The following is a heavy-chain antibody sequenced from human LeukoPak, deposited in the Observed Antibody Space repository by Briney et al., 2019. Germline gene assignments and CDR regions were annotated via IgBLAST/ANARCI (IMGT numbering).Heavy chain of an antibody. J-gene: IGHJ6*02. V-gene: IGHV1-3*01. D-gene: IGHD6-19*01. Sequence: ASVKVSCKASGYTFTSYAMHWVRQAPGQRLEWMGWTSAGNGNTKYSQKFQGRVTITRDTSASTAYMELSSLRSEDTAVYYCARDLGSSGWYKDYYGMDVWGQGTTVTVSS. CDR1: GYTFTSYA. CDR2: TSAGNGNT. CDR3: ARDLGSSGWYKDYYGMDV.